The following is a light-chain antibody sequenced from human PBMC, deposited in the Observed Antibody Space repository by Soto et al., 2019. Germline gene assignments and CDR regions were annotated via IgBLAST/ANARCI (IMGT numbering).Light chain of an antibody. CDR3: AAWDVSLIGPSYV. V-gene: IGLV1-44*01. J-gene: IGLJ1*01. CDR1: SSNSGSNT. CDR2: SNN. Sequence: QPVLTQPPSASGTPGQRVSISCSGSSSNSGSNTVNWYQQLPGTAPKLLIYSNNQRPSGVPDRFSGSKSGTSASLAISGLQSDDEADYYCAAWDVSLIGPSYVFGTGTKLTVL.